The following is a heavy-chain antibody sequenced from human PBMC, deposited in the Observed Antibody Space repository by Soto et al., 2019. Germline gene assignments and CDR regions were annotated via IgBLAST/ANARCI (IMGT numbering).Heavy chain of an antibody. Sequence: PGGSLRLSCAASGFTFRNYAMNWVRQAPGKGLEWVSAISTSGDSTYYADPVKGRFTISREDSKNTLYLQMSSLRAEDTAVYYCVKVRGAVIGPPHVMDYWGLGTLVNVSS. CDR1: GFTFRNYA. V-gene: IGHV3-23*01. CDR3: VKVRGAVIGPPHVMDY. J-gene: IGHJ4*02. CDR2: ISTSGDST. D-gene: IGHD3-16*01.